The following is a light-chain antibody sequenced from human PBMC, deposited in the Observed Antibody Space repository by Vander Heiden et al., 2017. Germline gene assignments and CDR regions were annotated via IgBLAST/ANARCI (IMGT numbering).Light chain of an antibody. Sequence: SALTQPPSASVSPGQSVTISSPGTSSDVGGYNYVAWYQQHPGKALILWTDEVSKRPSGVPDRSSGSKSGTKGSLTVSGLQAEDEADYYCSSYAGSNNVVFGGGTKLTVL. J-gene: IGLJ2*01. CDR1: SSDVGGYNY. CDR3: SSYAGSNNVV. CDR2: EVS. V-gene: IGLV2-8*01.